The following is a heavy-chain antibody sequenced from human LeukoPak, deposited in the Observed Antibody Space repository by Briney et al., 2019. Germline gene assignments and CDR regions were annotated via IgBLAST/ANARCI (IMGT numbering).Heavy chain of an antibody. CDR1: GFTFSLYE. J-gene: IGHJ4*02. CDR2: INNIGNTI. CDR3: AKRTMVRGVIREEPFDY. Sequence: GGSLRLSCAASGFTFSLYEMNWVRQAPGKGLEWISYINNIGNTIYYADSVKGRFTISRDNAKNSLYLQMNSLRAEDTAVYYCAKRTMVRGVIREEPFDYWGQGTLGTVSS. V-gene: IGHV3-48*03. D-gene: IGHD3-10*01.